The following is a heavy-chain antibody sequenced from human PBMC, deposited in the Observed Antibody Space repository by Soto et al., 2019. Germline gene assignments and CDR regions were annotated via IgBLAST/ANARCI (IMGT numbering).Heavy chain of an antibody. D-gene: IGHD3-10*01. V-gene: IGHV1-3*01. CDR1: GYSFRSYG. Sequence: GATVKVSCKAFGYSFRSYGIQWVRQAPGQSLEWMGWINADKGDTKYSQNFQDRVSITRDTFANTAYMELRSLTPEDTAVYYCARVGLNYLRWFDPWGQGSLVTVSS. CDR2: INADKGDT. CDR3: ARVGLNYLRWFDP. J-gene: IGHJ5*02.